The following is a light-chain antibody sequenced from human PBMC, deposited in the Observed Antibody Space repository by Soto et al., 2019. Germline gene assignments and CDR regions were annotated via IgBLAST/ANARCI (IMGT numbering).Light chain of an antibody. CDR1: SSNIGSNY. CDR2: SNN. CDR3: AAWDDSLSGYV. Sequence: QSVLTQPASVSGSPGQSITISCSGSSSNIGSNYVYWYQQLPGTAPKLLIYSNNQRPSGVPDRFSGSKSGTSASLAISGLRSEDEADYYCAAWDDSLSGYVFGTGTKLTVL. J-gene: IGLJ1*01. V-gene: IGLV1-47*02.